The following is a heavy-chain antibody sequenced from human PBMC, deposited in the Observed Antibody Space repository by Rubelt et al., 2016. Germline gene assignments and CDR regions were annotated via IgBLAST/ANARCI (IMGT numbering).Heavy chain of an antibody. V-gene: IGHV1-18*01. Sequence: QVQLVQSGAEVKKPGASVKVSCKASGYTFTSYGISWVRQAPGQGLEGMGWISAYNGNTNYAQKPQGRVTMTTDTSTSTAYMELRSLRSDDTAVYYCARDGAFPLGSGFEKRSDYWGQGTLVTVSS. CDR1: GYTFTSYG. D-gene: IGHD3-10*01. J-gene: IGHJ4*02. CDR2: ISAYNGNT. CDR3: ARDGAFPLGSGFEKRSDY.